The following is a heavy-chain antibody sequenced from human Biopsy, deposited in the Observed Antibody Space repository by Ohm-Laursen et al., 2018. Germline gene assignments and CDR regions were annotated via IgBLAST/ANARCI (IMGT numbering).Heavy chain of an antibody. Sequence: SLRLSCAASGFTFSSYGMSWVRQAPGKGLEWVSVLSGSGGTTYYADSVKGRFTISRDNSKNTLYLQMNSLTAEDTAVYYCAKTFHGSSFLYDYWGLGTLVTVSS. J-gene: IGHJ4*02. CDR3: AKTFHGSSFLYDY. D-gene: IGHD2-15*01. V-gene: IGHV3-23*01. CDR2: LSGSGGTT. CDR1: GFTFSSYG.